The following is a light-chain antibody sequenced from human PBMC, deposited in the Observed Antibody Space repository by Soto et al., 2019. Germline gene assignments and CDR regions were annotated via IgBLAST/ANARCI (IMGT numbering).Light chain of an antibody. J-gene: IGKJ2*01. CDR2: AAS. V-gene: IGKV1-39*01. Sequence: DIQMTQSPSSLSASVGDRVTITCRASQSISSYLNWYQQKPGEAPKILIYAASTLQSGVPSRFSGRGSGQDFSLTISSLQPEDFATYSSQKTFSAPVTFGQGTRLEIK. CDR1: QSISSY. CDR3: QKTFSAPVT.